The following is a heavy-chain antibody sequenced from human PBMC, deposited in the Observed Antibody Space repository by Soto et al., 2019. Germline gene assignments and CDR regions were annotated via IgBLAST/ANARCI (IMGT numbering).Heavy chain of an antibody. CDR1: GGSFSGYY. D-gene: IGHD2-2*01. CDR2: INHSGST. Sequence: SETLSLTCAVYGGSFSGYYWSWIRQPPGKGLEWIGEINHSGSTNYNPSLKSRVTISVDTSKNQFSLKLSSVTAADTAVYYCARVSIVVVPAVIHWNYYYYYYMDVWGKGTTVTVSS. CDR3: ARVSIVVVPAVIHWNYYYYYYMDV. J-gene: IGHJ6*03. V-gene: IGHV4-34*01.